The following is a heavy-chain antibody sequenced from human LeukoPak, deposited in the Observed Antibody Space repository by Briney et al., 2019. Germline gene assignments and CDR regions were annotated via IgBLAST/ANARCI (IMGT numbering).Heavy chain of an antibody. Sequence: ASVKVSCKASGGSFSTYAISWVRQAPGQGLEWMGGIIPFFGTPSYAQKFHGRVTITADESTNTAYMEVSSLRSEDTALCYCARYKVPPHQDSSMVPGVYYYYGMDVWGLGTTVTVSS. D-gene: IGHD3-10*01. CDR2: IIPFFGTP. V-gene: IGHV1-69*01. J-gene: IGHJ6*02. CDR3: ARYKVPPHQDSSMVPGVYYYYGMDV. CDR1: GGSFSTYA.